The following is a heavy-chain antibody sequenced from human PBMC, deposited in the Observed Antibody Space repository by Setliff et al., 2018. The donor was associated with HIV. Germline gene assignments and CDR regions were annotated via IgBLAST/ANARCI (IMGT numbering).Heavy chain of an antibody. J-gene: IGHJ4*02. D-gene: IGHD4-17*01. CDR1: GGSFSGYY. CDR2: INHDRTT. Sequence: SETLSLTCAVYGGSFSGYYWSWIRQPPGKGLEWIGEINHDRTTNYNPSLKSRVTISVDTSQNQFSLKLSSVTAADTAIYYCARRIYGNNPYFDYWSQGTLVTVSS. CDR3: ARRIYGNNPYFDY. V-gene: IGHV4-34*01.